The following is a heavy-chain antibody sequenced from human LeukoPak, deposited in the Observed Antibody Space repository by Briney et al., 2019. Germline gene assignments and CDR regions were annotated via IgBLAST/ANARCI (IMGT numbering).Heavy chain of an antibody. J-gene: IGHJ6*02. CDR1: GGSISSYY. CDR3: AGQRLSAAGTGDYYGMDV. D-gene: IGHD6-13*01. CDR2: IYYSGST. V-gene: IGHV4-59*01. Sequence: PSETLSLTCTVSGGSISSYYWSWIRQPPGKGLEWIGYIYYSGSTNYNPSLKSRVTISVDTSKNQFSLKLSSVTAADTAVYYCAGQRLSAAGTGDYYGMDVWGQGTTVTVSS.